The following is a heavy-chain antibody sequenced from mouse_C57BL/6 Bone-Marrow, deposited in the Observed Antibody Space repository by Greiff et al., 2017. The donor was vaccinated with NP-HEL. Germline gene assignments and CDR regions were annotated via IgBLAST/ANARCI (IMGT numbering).Heavy chain of an antibody. Sequence: DVQLQQSGTVLARPGASVKMSCKTSGYTFTSYWMHWVKQRPGQGLEWIGAIYPGNSDTSYNQKFKGKAKLTAVTSASTAYMELSSLTNEDSAVYYCTRAYYGNYRAWFAYWGQGTLVTVSA. CDR1: GYTFTSYW. CDR3: TRAYYGNYRAWFAY. D-gene: IGHD2-1*01. J-gene: IGHJ3*01. CDR2: IYPGNSDT. V-gene: IGHV1-5*01.